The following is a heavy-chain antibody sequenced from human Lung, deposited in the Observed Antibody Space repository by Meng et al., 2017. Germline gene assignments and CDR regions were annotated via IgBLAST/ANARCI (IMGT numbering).Heavy chain of an antibody. J-gene: IGHJ4*02. Sequence: AQVRVSGPGLVKPSETLSLPCDVSGGSISGYFWTWIRQPAGKGLDWIGRVYSSGSANYNPSLKSRVTMSVDRSKNQFSLQLTSVTAADTAVYYCARGVGSLDFWGQGALVTVSS. CDR2: VYSSGSA. CDR3: ARGVGSLDF. V-gene: IGHV4-4*07. CDR1: GGSISGYF. D-gene: IGHD5/OR15-5a*01.